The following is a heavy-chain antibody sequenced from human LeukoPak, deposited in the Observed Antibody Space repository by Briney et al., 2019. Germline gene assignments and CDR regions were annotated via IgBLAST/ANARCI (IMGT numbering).Heavy chain of an antibody. Sequence: SETLSLTCTFSGGSISSYYWSWIRQPAGKGLEWIGRIYTSGSNNYNPSLKSRVTMSVDTSKNPFSLKLSSVTAADTAVYYCARDLNYYFDYWGQGTMVTVSS. CDR1: GGSISSYY. V-gene: IGHV4-4*07. CDR2: IYTSGSN. J-gene: IGHJ4*02. CDR3: ARDLNYYFDY.